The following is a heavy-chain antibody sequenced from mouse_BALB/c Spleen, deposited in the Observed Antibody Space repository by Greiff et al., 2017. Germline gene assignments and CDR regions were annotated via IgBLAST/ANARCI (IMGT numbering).Heavy chain of an antibody. CDR3: AGTTGFDY. J-gene: IGHJ2*01. V-gene: IGHV7-3*02. D-gene: IGHD1-1*01. CDR1: GFTFTDYY. CDR2: IRNKANGYTT. Sequence: EVQGVESGGGLVQPGGSLRLSCATSGFTFTDYYMSWVRQPPGKALEWLGFIRNKANGYTTEYSASVKGRFTISRDNSQSILYLQINTLRAEDSATYYCAGTTGFDYWGQGTTLTVSS.